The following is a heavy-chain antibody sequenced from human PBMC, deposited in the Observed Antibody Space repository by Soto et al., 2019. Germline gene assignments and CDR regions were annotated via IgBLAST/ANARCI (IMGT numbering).Heavy chain of an antibody. D-gene: IGHD5-18*01. CDR3: ASGIQLWLRRINNGYSG. CDR2: IIPMFGTA. V-gene: IGHV1-69*12. CDR1: GGTFSTYA. J-gene: IGHJ4*02. Sequence: QVQLVQSGAEVKKPESSVKVSCKAPGGTFSTYAISWVRQAPGQGLEWMGGIIPMFGTANYAQRFQDRVTITADYSTNTVYMELSILRSEDTAVYFCASGIQLWLRRINNGYSGWGQGTLVTVSS.